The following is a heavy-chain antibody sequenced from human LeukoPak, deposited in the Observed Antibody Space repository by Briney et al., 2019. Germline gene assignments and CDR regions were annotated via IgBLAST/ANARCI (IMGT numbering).Heavy chain of an antibody. Sequence: GGSLRLSCVASGFTFRTYAMSWVRQAPGKGLVWVSRINSDGSSTSYADSVKGRFTISRDNAKNTLYLQMNSLRAEDTAVYYCARGGSSFDYWGQGTLVTVSS. D-gene: IGHD2-15*01. J-gene: IGHJ4*02. CDR1: GFTFRTYA. CDR2: INSDGSST. V-gene: IGHV3-74*01. CDR3: ARGGSSFDY.